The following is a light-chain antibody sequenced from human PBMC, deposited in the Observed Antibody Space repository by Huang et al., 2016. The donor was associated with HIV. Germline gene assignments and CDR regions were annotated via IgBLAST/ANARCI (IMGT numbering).Light chain of an antibody. J-gene: IGKJ4*01. V-gene: IGKV3-11*01. CDR3: QQRSSSLT. CDR1: QSLNKF. CDR2: NAT. Sequence: IVLTQSPATLSLSPGERATLSCRASQSLNKFLAWYQQKPGQAPRLLIYNATDRATRFPARFSGGGSGTDFTLTITDLKAEDFAIYYCQQRSSSLTFGGGTKVEIK.